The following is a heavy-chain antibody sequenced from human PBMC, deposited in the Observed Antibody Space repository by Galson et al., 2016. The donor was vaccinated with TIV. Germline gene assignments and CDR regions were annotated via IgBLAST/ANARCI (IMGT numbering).Heavy chain of an antibody. D-gene: IGHD3-22*01. J-gene: IGHJ4*02. CDR1: RGIFNSCA. CDR3: ARGSDYYDGSGYQN. Sequence: SVKVSCKASRGIFNSCAISWVRQAPGQGLEWMGRIIAIFGTTNYAQKFQGRVTITADESTSTVYMELRSLISEDTAVYYCARGSDYYDGSGYQNWGQGTLVTVSS. V-gene: IGHV1-69*13. CDR2: IIAIFGTT.